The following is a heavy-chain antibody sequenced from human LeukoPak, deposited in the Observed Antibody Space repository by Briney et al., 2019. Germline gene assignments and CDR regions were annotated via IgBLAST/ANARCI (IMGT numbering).Heavy chain of an antibody. J-gene: IGHJ4*02. V-gene: IGHV3-9*01. D-gene: IGHD6-19*01. CDR1: GFTFGDYA. Sequence: GRSLRLSCAASGFTFGDYAMHWVRQAPGKGLEWVSSINWNGVTKGYVDSVEGRFTISRDNAKNSLYLQMNSLRVEDTALYYCAKDTDSSGWRPLESWGQGTLVTVSS. CDR3: AKDTDSSGWRPLES. CDR2: INWNGVTK.